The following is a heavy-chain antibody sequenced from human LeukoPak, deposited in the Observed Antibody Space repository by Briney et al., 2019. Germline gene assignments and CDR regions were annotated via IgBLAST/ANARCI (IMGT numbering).Heavy chain of an antibody. Sequence: ASVKVSCKASGYTFTNYDINWVRLATGQGLEWMGWMNPNSGNTGYAQKFQGRVTMTRNTSVSTAYMDLSSLRSEDTAVYYCTRDRGDYYDSSGHLLAYWGQGTLVTVSS. D-gene: IGHD3-22*01. CDR3: TRDRGDYYDSSGHLLAY. J-gene: IGHJ4*02. V-gene: IGHV1-8*01. CDR2: MNPNSGNT. CDR1: GYTFTNYD.